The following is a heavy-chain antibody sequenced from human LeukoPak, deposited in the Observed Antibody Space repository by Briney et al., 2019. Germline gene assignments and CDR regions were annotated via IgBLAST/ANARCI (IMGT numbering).Heavy chain of an antibody. CDR3: AKQHYISDYFDY. V-gene: IGHV3-33*06. CDR2: IWYDGSNK. CDR1: GFTFSSYG. Sequence: GRSLRLSCAASGFTFSSYGMHWVRQAPGKGLEWVAVIWYDGSNKYYADSVKGRFTISRDNSKNTLYLQMNSLRAEDTAVYYCAKQHYISDYFDYWGQGTLVTVSS. D-gene: IGHD3-10*01. J-gene: IGHJ4*02.